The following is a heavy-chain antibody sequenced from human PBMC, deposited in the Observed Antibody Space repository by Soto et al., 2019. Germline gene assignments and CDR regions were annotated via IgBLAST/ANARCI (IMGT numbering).Heavy chain of an antibody. CDR3: ARRAGEQLVHWEDYYYYMDV. CDR1: GYTFTSYD. Sequence: ASVKVSCKASGYTFTSYDINWVRQATGQGLEWMGWMNPNSGNTGYAQKFQGRVTMTRNTSISTAYMELSSLRSEETAVYYCARRAGEQLVHWEDYYYYMDVWGKGTTVTVSS. CDR2: MNPNSGNT. V-gene: IGHV1-8*01. J-gene: IGHJ6*03. D-gene: IGHD6-6*01.